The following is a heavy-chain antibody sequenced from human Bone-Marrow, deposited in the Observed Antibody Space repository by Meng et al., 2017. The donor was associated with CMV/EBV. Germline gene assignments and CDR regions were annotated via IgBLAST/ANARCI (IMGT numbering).Heavy chain of an antibody. CDR1: GYTFTGYY. V-gene: IGHV1-2*02. CDR3: ARDHYYDSSGYYNTDY. J-gene: IGHJ4*02. Sequence: ASVKVSCKASGYTFTGYYMHWVRQAPGQGLEWMGWINPNSGGTNYAQKFQGRVTMTRDTSISTAYMELSRLRSDDTAVDYCARDHYYDSSGYYNTDYWGKGTLVTVSS. CDR2: INPNSGGT. D-gene: IGHD3-22*01.